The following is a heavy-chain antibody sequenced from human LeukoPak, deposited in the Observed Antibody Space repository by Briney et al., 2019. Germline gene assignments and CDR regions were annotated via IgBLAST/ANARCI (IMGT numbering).Heavy chain of an antibody. CDR3: ARDQVVGPTYAAY. Sequence: ASVKVSCKPSGYTFTSYGINWVRQAPGQGLEWMGWISTYNGNTNYAQKLQGRVTMTTDTSMSTAYMELRSLRSDDTAVYYCARDQVVGPTYAAYWGQGALITVSS. V-gene: IGHV1-18*01. CDR1: GYTFTSYG. CDR2: ISTYNGNT. D-gene: IGHD1-26*01. J-gene: IGHJ4*02.